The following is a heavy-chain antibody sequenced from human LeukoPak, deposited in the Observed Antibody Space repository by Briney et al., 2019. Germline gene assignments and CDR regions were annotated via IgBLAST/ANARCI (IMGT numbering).Heavy chain of an antibody. CDR1: GGSVSSGSYY. CDR3: ARRNHSGYGRRYYFDY. D-gene: IGHD5-12*01. J-gene: IGHJ4*02. V-gene: IGHV4-61*01. Sequence: PSETLPLTCTVSGGSVSSGSYYWSWIRQPPGKGLEWIGYIYYSGSTNYNPSLKSRVTISVDTSKNQFSLKLSSVTAADTAVHYCARRNHSGYGRRYYFDYWGQGTLVTVSS. CDR2: IYYSGST.